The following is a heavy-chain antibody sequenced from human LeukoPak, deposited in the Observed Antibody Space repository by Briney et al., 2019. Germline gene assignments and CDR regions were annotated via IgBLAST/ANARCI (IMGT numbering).Heavy chain of an antibody. CDR3: ARELEEAFDI. Sequence: GGSLRLSCAASGFTFSTYSMNWVRQAPGKGLEWVSSIGGSSSSIYYADSVKGRFTISRDNAKNSLYLQMNSLRAEASAVYYCARELEEAFDIWGQGTMVTVSS. V-gene: IGHV3-21*01. CDR2: IGGSSSSI. CDR1: GFTFSTYS. J-gene: IGHJ3*02. D-gene: IGHD3-3*01.